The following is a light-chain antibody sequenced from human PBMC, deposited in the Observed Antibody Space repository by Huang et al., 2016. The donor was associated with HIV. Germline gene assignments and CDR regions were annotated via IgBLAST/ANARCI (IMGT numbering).Light chain of an antibody. V-gene: IGKV2D-29*02. CDR1: QSLLHSDGKTY. CDR2: EVS. Sequence: DIVMTQTPLSLSVTPGQPASISCKSSQSLLHSDGKTYLYWYLQKVGQSPQLLIYEVSNRVSGVPDRFSGSGSGTDFTLKISRMEAEDVGVYYCMQSIQLPLTFGGGTKVEIK. J-gene: IGKJ4*01. CDR3: MQSIQLPLT.